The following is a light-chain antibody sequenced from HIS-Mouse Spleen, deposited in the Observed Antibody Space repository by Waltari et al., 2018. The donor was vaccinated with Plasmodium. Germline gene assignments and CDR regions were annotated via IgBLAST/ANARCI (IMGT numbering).Light chain of an antibody. CDR2: GKN. CDR1: SLRSYY. V-gene: IGLV3-19*01. CDR3: NSRDSSGNHWV. Sequence: SSELTQDPAVSVALGQTVRITCQGDSLRSYYASWYQKKPGQAPVLVIYGKNNRPSGFPDRFSGSSSGNTASLTLTGAQAEDEADYYCNSRDSSGNHWVFGGGT. J-gene: IGLJ3*02.